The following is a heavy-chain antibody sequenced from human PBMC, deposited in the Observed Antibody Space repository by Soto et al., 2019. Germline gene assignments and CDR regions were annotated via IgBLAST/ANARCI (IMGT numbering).Heavy chain of an antibody. V-gene: IGHV4-59*08. CDR2: IYYSGST. CDR3: ARSDPFGSGSGYSPHIDY. Sequence: QVQLQESGPGLVKPSETLSLTCTVSGGSISSYYWSWIRQPPGKGLEWIGYIYYSGSTNYNPSLKSRVTIPVDTSKNQFSLKLSSVTAADTAVYYCARSDPFGSGSGYSPHIDYWGQGTLVTVSS. J-gene: IGHJ4*02. D-gene: IGHD3-22*01. CDR1: GGSISSYY.